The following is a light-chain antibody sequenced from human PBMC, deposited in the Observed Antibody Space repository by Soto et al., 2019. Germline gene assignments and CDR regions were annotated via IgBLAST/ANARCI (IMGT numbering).Light chain of an antibody. CDR2: EVR. V-gene: IGLV2-14*01. J-gene: IGLJ2*01. CDR1: SSDIGGFNF. Sequence: QSALTQPASVSGSPGQSITISCTGTSSDIGGFNFVSWYQQHPGEAPKLMIYEVRNRPFGVSNRFSGSKSENTASLTISGLQAEDEADYYCSSYSKTDSLLFGGGTQLTVL. CDR3: SSYSKTDSLL.